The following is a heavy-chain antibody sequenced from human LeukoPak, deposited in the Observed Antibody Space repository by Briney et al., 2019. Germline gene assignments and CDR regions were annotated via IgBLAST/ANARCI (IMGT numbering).Heavy chain of an antibody. V-gene: IGHV1-69*01. CDR3: ARGPSIAVAGYYFDY. CDR2: IIPIFGTA. J-gene: IGHJ4*02. D-gene: IGHD6-19*01. Sequence: SVKVSCKASGGTFSSYAISWARQAPGQGLEWMGGIIPIFGTANYAQKFQGRVTITADESTSTAYMELSSLRSEDTAVYYCARGPSIAVAGYYFDYWGQGTLVTVSS. CDR1: GGTFSSYA.